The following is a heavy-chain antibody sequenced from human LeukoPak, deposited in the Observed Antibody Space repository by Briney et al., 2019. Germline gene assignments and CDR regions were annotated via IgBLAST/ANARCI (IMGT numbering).Heavy chain of an antibody. CDR2: ISGSGGST. CDR1: GFTFSSYA. J-gene: IGHJ2*01. V-gene: IGHV3-23*01. Sequence: GGSLRLSCAASGFTFSSYAMSWVRQAPGEGLEWVSGISGSGGSTYYADSVKGRFTISRDNSKNTLYLQMDSLRAEDTAVYYCAKDRTVGASYWYFDLWGRGTLVTVSS. D-gene: IGHD1-26*01. CDR3: AKDRTVGASYWYFDL.